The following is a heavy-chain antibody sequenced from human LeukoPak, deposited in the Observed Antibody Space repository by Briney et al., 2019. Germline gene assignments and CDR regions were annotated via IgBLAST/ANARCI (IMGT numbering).Heavy chain of an antibody. CDR1: GFTLSNYG. D-gene: IGHD6-6*01. CDR3: ARGGAARPDY. J-gene: IGHJ4*02. Sequence: GGSLRLSCAASGFTLSNYGMNWVRQAPGKGLEWVSYISGRSSAINYADSVKGRFTISRDNGKNSLYLQMNSLRVEDTAVYYCARGGAARPDYWGQGTLVTVSS. CDR2: ISGRSSAI. V-gene: IGHV3-48*01.